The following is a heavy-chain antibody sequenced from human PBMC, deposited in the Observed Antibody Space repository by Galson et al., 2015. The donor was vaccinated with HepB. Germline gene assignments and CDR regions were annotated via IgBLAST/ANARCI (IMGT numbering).Heavy chain of an antibody. J-gene: IGHJ5*02. CDR3: ARLAGPTYYYDSSGLNWFDP. Sequence: SSYAIRWVRQAPGQGLEWMGGIIPIFGTANYAQKFQGRVTITADESTSTAYMELSSLRSEDTAVYYCARLAGPTYYYDSSGLNWFDPWGQGTLVTVSS. CDR2: IIPIFGTA. D-gene: IGHD3-22*01. V-gene: IGHV1-69*01. CDR1: SSYA.